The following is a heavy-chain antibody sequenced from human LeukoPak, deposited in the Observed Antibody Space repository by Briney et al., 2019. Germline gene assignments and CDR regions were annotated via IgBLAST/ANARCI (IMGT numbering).Heavy chain of an antibody. CDR1: GGSISSSSYY. D-gene: IGHD1-1*01. CDR2: IYYSGST. J-gene: IGHJ4*02. Sequence: SETPSLTCTVSGGSISSSSYYWGWIRQPPGKGLEWIGSIYYSGSTYYNPSLKSRVTISVDTSKNQFSLKLSSVTAADTAVYYCARPGRYHYFDYWGQGTLVTVSS. CDR3: ARPGRYHYFDY. V-gene: IGHV4-39*01.